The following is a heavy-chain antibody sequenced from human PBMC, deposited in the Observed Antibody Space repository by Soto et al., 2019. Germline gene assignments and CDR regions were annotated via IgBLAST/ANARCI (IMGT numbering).Heavy chain of an antibody. V-gene: IGHV1-2*02. J-gene: IGHJ4*02. Sequence: ASVKVSYEASGHTFTGYYMHWVRQAPGQGLEWMGWINPNTGCTNYAQKFQGRVTMTTDTSISTAYMELSRLRSDDTAVYYCARGPLSEYYFGYWGQGTLVTVS. CDR3: ARGPLSEYYFGY. CDR2: INPNTGCT. CDR1: GHTFTGYY.